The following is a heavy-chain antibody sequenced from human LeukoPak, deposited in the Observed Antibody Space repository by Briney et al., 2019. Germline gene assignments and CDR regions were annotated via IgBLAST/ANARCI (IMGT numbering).Heavy chain of an antibody. D-gene: IGHD2-15*01. CDR1: GGTFSSYA. CDR3: ARDSGYCSGGSCYGAFDI. V-gene: IGHV1-69*13. Sequence: SVKVSCKASGGTFSSYAISWVRQAPGQGLEWMGGIIPIFGTANYAQKFQGRVTITADESTSTAYMELSSLRSEDTAVYYCARDSGYCSGGSCYGAFDIWGQGTMVTVSS. J-gene: IGHJ3*02. CDR2: IIPIFGTA.